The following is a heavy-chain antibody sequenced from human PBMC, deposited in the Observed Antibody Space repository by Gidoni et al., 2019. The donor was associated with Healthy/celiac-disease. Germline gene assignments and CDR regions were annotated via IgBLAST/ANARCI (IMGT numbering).Heavy chain of an antibody. CDR2: ISSSSSYI. Sequence: EVQLVESGGGLVNPGGSLRLSCAASGFTFSSYSMNWVRQAPGKGLEWVSSISSSSSYIYYADSVKGRFTISRDNAKNSLYLQMNSLRAEDTAVYYCARAPSYYDFWSGYRNNWYFDLWGRGTLVTVSS. CDR3: ARAPSYYDFWSGYRNNWYFDL. D-gene: IGHD3-3*01. J-gene: IGHJ2*01. V-gene: IGHV3-21*01. CDR1: GFTFSSYS.